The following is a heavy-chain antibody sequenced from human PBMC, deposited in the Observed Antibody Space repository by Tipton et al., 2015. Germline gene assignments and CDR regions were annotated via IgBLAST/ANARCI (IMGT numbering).Heavy chain of an antibody. V-gene: IGHV4-38-2*01. CDR2: IYHSGTT. CDR3: ARVTVDYGDYVGAFDI. D-gene: IGHD4-17*01. Sequence: TLSLTCDVFGYSISSGYYWGWIRQPPGKGLEWIGSIYHSGTTYSNPSLKSRVTISVDTSKNQFSLKLRSVTAADTALYYCARVTVDYGDYVGAFDIWGQGTMVTVSS. CDR1: GYSISSGYY. J-gene: IGHJ3*02.